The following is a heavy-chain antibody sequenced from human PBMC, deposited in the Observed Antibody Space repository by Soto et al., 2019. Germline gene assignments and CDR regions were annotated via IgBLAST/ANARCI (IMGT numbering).Heavy chain of an antibody. J-gene: IGHJ6*02. CDR3: AREYSYERWLMGVYGMDV. V-gene: IGHV1-2*02. D-gene: IGHD5-18*01. Sequence: ASVKVSCKASGYTFTGYYMHWVRQAPGQGLEWMGWINPNSGGTNYAQKFQGRVTMTRDTSISTAYMELSRLRSDDTAMYYCAREYSYERWLMGVYGMDVWGQGTTVTVSS. CDR2: INPNSGGT. CDR1: GYTFTGYY.